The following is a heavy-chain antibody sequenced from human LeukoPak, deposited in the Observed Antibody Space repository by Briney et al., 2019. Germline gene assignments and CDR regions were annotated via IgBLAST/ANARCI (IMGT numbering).Heavy chain of an antibody. D-gene: IGHD3-3*01. Sequence: GGSLRLPCAASGFAFSDSYMSWIRQAPGKGLEWVSYIRSSGNAVYYAESAKGRFTISRDNAKNLLYLQMSSLRAEDTAIYYCARVAYYDFWTGILDQWGQGTLVTVSS. CDR1: GFAFSDSY. CDR3: ARVAYYDFWTGILDQ. V-gene: IGHV3-11*04. CDR2: IRSSGNAV. J-gene: IGHJ4*02.